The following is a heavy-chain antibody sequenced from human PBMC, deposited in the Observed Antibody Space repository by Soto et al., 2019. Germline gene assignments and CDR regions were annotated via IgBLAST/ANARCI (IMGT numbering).Heavy chain of an antibody. Sequence: PGGSLRLSCAASGFTFSNAWMSWVRQAPGKGLEWVGRIKSKTDGGTTDYAAPVKGRFTISRDDSKNTLYLQMNSLKTEDTAVYYCTTEYYDYIWGSYRYTVGKNGFDPWGQGT. D-gene: IGHD3-16*02. CDR2: IKSKTDGGTT. CDR3: TTEYYDYIWGSYRYTVGKNGFDP. J-gene: IGHJ5*02. CDR1: GFTFSNAW. V-gene: IGHV3-15*01.